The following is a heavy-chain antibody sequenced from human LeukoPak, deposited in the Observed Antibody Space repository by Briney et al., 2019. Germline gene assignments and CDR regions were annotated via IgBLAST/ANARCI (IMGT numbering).Heavy chain of an antibody. V-gene: IGHV4-59*01. D-gene: IGHD3-16*01. Sequence: SETLSLTCTVSGGSISSYYWSWIRQPPGKGLEWIGYIYYSGSTNYNPSLKSRVTISVDTSKNQLSLKLRSVSAADTAVYCCASGGGNTNWFDPWGQGILVTVSS. CDR3: ASGGGNTNWFDP. CDR2: IYYSGST. CDR1: GGSISSYY. J-gene: IGHJ5*02.